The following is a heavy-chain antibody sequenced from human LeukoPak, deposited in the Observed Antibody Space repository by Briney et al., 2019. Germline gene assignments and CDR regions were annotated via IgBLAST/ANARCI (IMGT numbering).Heavy chain of an antibody. CDR2: IIPIFGTA. CDR1: GGTFSSYA. V-gene: IGHV1-69*05. Sequence: ASVKVSCKASGGTFSSYAISWVRQAPGQGLEWMAGIIPIFGTANYAQKFQGRVTITTDESTSTAYMELSSLRSEDTAVYYCARDGAFTIFGVVSGGPLDYWGQGTLVTVSS. CDR3: ARDGAFTIFGVVSGGPLDY. D-gene: IGHD3-3*01. J-gene: IGHJ4*02.